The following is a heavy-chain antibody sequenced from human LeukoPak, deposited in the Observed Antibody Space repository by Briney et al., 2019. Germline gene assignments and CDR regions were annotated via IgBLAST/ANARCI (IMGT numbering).Heavy chain of an antibody. D-gene: IGHD6-13*01. J-gene: IGHJ5*02. CDR1: GFTFSAYG. Sequence: GGSLRLSCAASGFTFSAYGVHWVRQAPGKGLEWVAFIRYDGRIKNYADSVKGRFTISRDNSKNTLYLQMNSLTTEDTSLYYCARNRAAAGDWLDPWGQGTLVIVS. V-gene: IGHV3-30*02. CDR2: IRYDGRIK. CDR3: ARNRAAAGDWLDP.